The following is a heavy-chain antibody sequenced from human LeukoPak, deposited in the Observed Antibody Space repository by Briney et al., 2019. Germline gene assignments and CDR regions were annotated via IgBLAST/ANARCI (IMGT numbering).Heavy chain of an antibody. J-gene: IGHJ4*02. Sequence: AGSLRRTCAGSGFTCSSYARSWVGQAQGKGLEWGSAISSGGGSTYYADSVKGRFTISRDNSKNTPYLQMNSLRAEDTAVYYCAKFGSGRQTGDYWGQGTLVTASS. CDR1: GFTCSSYA. V-gene: IGHV3-23*01. CDR2: ISSGGGST. CDR3: AKFGSGRQTGDY. D-gene: IGHD1-26*01.